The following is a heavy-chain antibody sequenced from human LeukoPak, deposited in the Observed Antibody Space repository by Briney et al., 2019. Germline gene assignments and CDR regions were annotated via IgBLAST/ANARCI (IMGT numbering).Heavy chain of an antibody. V-gene: IGHV4-59*08. CDR2: IYYSGTT. J-gene: IGHJ3*01. Sequence: PSGTLSLTCTVSGGSISGYYWSWIRQPPGKGLEWIASIYYSGTTNYNPSLKSRVTVSVDTSKNQFSLRLTAADTAVYYCARHGIVGAKIAFDVWGQGTMVTVSS. CDR3: ARHGIVGAKIAFDV. D-gene: IGHD1-26*01. CDR1: GGSISGYY.